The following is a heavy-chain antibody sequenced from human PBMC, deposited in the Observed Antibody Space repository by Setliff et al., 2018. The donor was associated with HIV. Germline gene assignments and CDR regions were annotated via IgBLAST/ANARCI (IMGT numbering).Heavy chain of an antibody. J-gene: IGHJ4*02. Sequence: GGSLRLSCAASGFTFSNYALSWVRQAPGKGLEWVSAIHASGDTTFYADSVKGRFTISRDNSKNTVYLQMNSLRAEDMAIYYCAREDSSWYGSLDYWGQGTPVTVSS. CDR3: AREDSSWYGSLDY. CDR1: GFTFSNYA. V-gene: IGHV3-23*01. CDR2: IHASGDTT. D-gene: IGHD6-13*01.